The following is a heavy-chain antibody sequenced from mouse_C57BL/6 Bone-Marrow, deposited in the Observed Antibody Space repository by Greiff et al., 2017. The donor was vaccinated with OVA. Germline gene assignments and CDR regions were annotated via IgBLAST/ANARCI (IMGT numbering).Heavy chain of an antibody. V-gene: IGHV5-6*01. J-gene: IGHJ3*01. CDR2: ISSGGSYT. Sequence: EVQVVESGGDLVKPGGSLKLSCAASGFTFSSYGMSWVRQTPDKRLEWVATISSGGSYTYYPDSVKGRFTISRDNAKNTLYLQMSSLKSEDTAMYYCARQRDLLWLRRSFGWFAYWGQGTLVTVSA. D-gene: IGHD2-2*01. CDR3: ARQRDLLWLRRSFGWFAY. CDR1: GFTFSSYG.